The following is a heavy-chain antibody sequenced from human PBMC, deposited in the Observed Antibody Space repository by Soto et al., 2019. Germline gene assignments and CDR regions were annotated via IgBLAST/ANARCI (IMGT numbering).Heavy chain of an antibody. V-gene: IGHV1-69*01. CDR1: GGTFDNYV. Sequence: QVRLVQSGAEAKRPGSSVKVSCKASGGTFDNYVLSWVRQAPGQGLEWVGGIIPSSETTNYAQKFQGRLTITADANILYMELSSLRSDDTAIYCCTRRHVSSIHYLRFDYWGQGTLVTVSS. CDR3: TRRHVSSIHYLRFDY. D-gene: IGHD3-10*01. J-gene: IGHJ4*02. CDR2: IIPSSETT.